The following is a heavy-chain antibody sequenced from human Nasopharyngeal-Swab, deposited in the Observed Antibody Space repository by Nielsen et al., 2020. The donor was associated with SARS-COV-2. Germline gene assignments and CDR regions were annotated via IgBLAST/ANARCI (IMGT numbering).Heavy chain of an antibody. CDR3: ARDEGCFDY. Sequence: GESLKISCAASGFTFSSYAMHWVRQAPGKGLEWVAVISYDGSNKYYADSVKGRFTISRDNSKNTLYLQMNSLRAADTAVYYCARDEGCFDYWGQGTLVTVSS. CDR1: GFTFSSYA. CDR2: ISYDGSNK. J-gene: IGHJ4*02. V-gene: IGHV3-30-3*01. D-gene: IGHD2-15*01.